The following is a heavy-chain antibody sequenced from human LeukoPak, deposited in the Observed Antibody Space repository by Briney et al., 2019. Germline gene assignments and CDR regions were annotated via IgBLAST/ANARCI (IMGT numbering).Heavy chain of an antibody. CDR3: ARGGGGYPFDY. D-gene: IGHD5-24*01. Sequence: PSETLSLTCTVSGGSISSYCWSWIRQPPGKGLEWIGYIYYSGSTNYNPSLKSRVTISVDTSKNQFSLKLSSVTAADTAVYYCARGGGGYPFDYWGQGTLVTVSS. CDR2: IYYSGST. V-gene: IGHV4-59*01. CDR1: GGSISSYC. J-gene: IGHJ4*02.